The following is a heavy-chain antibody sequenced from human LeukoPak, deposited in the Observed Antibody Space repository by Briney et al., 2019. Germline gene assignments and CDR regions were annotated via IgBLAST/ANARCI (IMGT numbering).Heavy chain of an antibody. D-gene: IGHD3-3*01. J-gene: IGHJ4*02. CDR2: FDPEDGET. CDR3: ATAGGVVIVPTAKFEFDY. V-gene: IGHV1-24*01. Sequence: ASVKVSCKVSGYTLTELSMHWVRQAPGKGLEWMGGFDPEDGETIYAQKFQGRVTMTEDTSTDTAYMELSSLRSVDTAVYYCATAGGVVIVPTAKFEFDYWGQGTLVTVSS. CDR1: GYTLTELS.